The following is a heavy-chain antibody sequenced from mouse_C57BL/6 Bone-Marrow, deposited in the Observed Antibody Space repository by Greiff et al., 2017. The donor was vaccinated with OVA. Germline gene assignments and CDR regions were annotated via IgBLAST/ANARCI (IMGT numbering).Heavy chain of an antibody. V-gene: IGHV1-47*01. J-gene: IGHJ3*01. CDR1: GYTFTTYP. D-gene: IGHD2-4*01. CDR2: FHPYNDAT. CDR3: AGRGDYDCDWFAN. Sequence: QVQLQQSGAELVKPGASVKMSCKASGYTFTTYPIEWMKQNPGKSLEWIGNFHPYNDATKYNEKFKGKATLTVEKSSSTVYLQLSRLTSDDSAVYYCAGRGDYDCDWFANWGQGTLVSVTA.